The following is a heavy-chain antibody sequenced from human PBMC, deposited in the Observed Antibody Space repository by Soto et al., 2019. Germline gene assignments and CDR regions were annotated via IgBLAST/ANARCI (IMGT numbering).Heavy chain of an antibody. V-gene: IGHV3-33*01. CDR1: GGTSGSYG. J-gene: IGHJ4*02. Sequence: PVGSLRLSCAASGGTSGSYGMRWVRQATGKGLEWVAGLWYDGDDKYYGDSVKGRLTISRDNSRNTLYLQMNSLRAEDTAVYYCVRGPYYGLYYFDSWGQGTLLTVSS. CDR2: LWYDGDDK. D-gene: IGHD3-10*01. CDR3: VRGPYYGLYYFDS.